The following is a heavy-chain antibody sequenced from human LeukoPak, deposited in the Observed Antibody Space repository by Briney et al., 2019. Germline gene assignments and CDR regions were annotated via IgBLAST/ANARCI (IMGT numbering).Heavy chain of an antibody. Sequence: GGSLRLSCAASGFTISSYWMSWVRQAPGKGLEWVANIKQDGSEKYYVDSVKGRFTISRDNAKNSLYLQMNSLRAEDTAVYYCAREDSNDAFDIWGQGTMVTVSS. J-gene: IGHJ3*02. D-gene: IGHD3-22*01. V-gene: IGHV3-7*01. CDR3: AREDSNDAFDI. CDR2: IKQDGSEK. CDR1: GFTISSYW.